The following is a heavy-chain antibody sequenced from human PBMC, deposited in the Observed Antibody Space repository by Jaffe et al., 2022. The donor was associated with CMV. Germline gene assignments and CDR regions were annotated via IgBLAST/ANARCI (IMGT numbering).Heavy chain of an antibody. J-gene: IGHJ6*02. CDR2: INHSGST. CDR1: GGSFSDYY. D-gene: IGHD5-18*01. V-gene: IGHV4-34*01. Sequence: QVQLQQWGAGLLKPSETLSLTCAVYGGSFSDYYWSWIRQPPGKGLEWIGEINHSGSTNYNPSLKSRVTISVDTSKNQLSLKLSSVTAADTAVYYCARARYGTRYYYGMDVWGQGTTVTVSS. CDR3: ARARYGTRYYYGMDV.